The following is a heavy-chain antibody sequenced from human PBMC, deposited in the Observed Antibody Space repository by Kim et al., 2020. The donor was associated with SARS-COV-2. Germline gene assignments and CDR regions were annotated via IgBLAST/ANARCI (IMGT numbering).Heavy chain of an antibody. V-gene: IGHV3-74*01. J-gene: IGHJ4*02. CDR2: STT. D-gene: IGHD3-22*01. Sequence: STTSYVDSVKCRFTTSRDHPKNTLYLQMHPLRAEDTAVYYCARGDYYSYWGQGTLVTVSS. CDR3: ARGDYYSY.